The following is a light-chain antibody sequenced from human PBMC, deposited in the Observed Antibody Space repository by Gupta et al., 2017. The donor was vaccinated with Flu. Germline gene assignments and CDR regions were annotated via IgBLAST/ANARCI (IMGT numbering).Light chain of an antibody. Sequence: CPAPLSESQGERATRSGRDRKSVSSKLEWEQQKPGQAPRLVIDGASIRARGSTGRFRGSGDGKEFTLTSSSRQYEDFEVYYRKQDNSSRDFGHGTKVDIK. CDR3: KQDNSSRD. CDR2: GAS. V-gene: IGKV3-15*01. J-gene: IGKJ3*01. CDR1: KSVSSK.